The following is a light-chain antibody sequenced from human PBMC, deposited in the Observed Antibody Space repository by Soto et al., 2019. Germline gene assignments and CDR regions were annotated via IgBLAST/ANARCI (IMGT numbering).Light chain of an antibody. V-gene: IGKV1-13*02. CDR2: DAS. CDR3: QQYKSYPIT. CDR1: QGISRA. J-gene: IGKJ5*01. Sequence: AIPLTQSPSSLSASVGDRVTITCRANQGISRALAWYQQRPGEAPKFLIYDASSLKSGVPSRFSGGASGTDFTLTISSLQPEDFATYYCQQYKSYPITFGQGTRLEIK.